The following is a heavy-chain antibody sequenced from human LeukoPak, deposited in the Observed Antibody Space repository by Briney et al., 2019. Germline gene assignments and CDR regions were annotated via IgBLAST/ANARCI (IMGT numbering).Heavy chain of an antibody. CDR3: AGGDYYDGSGFPDY. V-gene: IGHV1-2*02. J-gene: IGHJ4*02. D-gene: IGHD3-22*01. Sequence: ASVKVSCKASGYTFTGFHMHWVRQAPGQGLEWMGWINPNTGGANYARRFQGRVTMTRDTSISTAYMELSKLRSDDTAVYYCAGGDYYDGSGFPDYWGPGTLVTVSS. CDR2: INPNTGGA. CDR1: GYTFTGFH.